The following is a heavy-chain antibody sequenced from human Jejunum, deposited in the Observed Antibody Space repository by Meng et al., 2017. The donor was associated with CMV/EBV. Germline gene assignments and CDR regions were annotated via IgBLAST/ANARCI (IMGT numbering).Heavy chain of an antibody. J-gene: IGHJ4*02. CDR1: GDSISSGDSY. CDR3: AREGTNSYYFDY. V-gene: IGHV4-30-4*01. CDR2: IYESGST. D-gene: IGHD1-14*01. Sequence: CCLSGDSISSGDSYWSWLRQPPGKGLEWIGYIYESGSTSYNPSLESRVTISVDTSKNQFSLKVMSVTAADTAVYYCAREGTNSYYFDYWGQGTLVTVSS.